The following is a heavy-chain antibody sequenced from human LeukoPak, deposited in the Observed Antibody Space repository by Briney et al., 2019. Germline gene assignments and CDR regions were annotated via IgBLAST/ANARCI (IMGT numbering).Heavy chain of an antibody. V-gene: IGHV1-2*02. Sequence: SVKVSFKSAGYTFTGYYMHWVRQAPGQGLEWMGLINHNSGGTNYAQKFQGRVTMTRDTSISTAYMELSRLRSDDTAVYYCARVNRDLPRRQYGFDPWGQGTLVTVSS. J-gene: IGHJ5*02. D-gene: IGHD1-14*01. CDR3: ARVNRDLPRRQYGFDP. CDR1: GYTFTGYY. CDR2: INHNSGGT.